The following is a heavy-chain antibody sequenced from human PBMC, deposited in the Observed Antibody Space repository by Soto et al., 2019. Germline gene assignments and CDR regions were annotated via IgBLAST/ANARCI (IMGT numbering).Heavy chain of an antibody. CDR2: IYYSGST. Sequence: QVQLQESGPGLVKPSQTLSLTCTVSGGSISSGDYYWSWIRQPPGKGLEWIGYIYYSGSTNYNPSLKSRVTISVDKSKNQFSLKLSSVTAADTAVYYCARSPLGYCSGGSCYWFDPWGQGTLVTVSS. V-gene: IGHV4-30-4*01. CDR1: GGSISSGDYY. CDR3: ARSPLGYCSGGSCYWFDP. J-gene: IGHJ5*02. D-gene: IGHD2-15*01.